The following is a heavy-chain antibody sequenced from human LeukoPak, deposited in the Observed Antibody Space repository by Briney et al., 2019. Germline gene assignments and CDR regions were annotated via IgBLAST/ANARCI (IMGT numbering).Heavy chain of an antibody. D-gene: IGHD3/OR15-3a*01. J-gene: IGHJ5*02. Sequence: SETLSLTCAVYGGSFSGYYWSWIRQPPGKGLEWIGYIYYSGSTNYNPSLKSRVTISVDTSKKHFSLKLTSVTAADTAVYYCARERDFFNWFDPWGQGTLVTVSS. CDR2: IYYSGST. CDR1: GGSFSGYY. CDR3: ARERDFFNWFDP. V-gene: IGHV4-59*01.